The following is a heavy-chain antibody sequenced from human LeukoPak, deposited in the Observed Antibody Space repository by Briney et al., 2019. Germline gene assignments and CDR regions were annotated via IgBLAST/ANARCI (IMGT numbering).Heavy chain of an antibody. J-gene: IGHJ4*02. CDR2: ISSSSSYI. V-gene: IGHV3-21*01. CDR3: AKDSYGDHGGVLDY. D-gene: IGHD4-17*01. CDR1: GFTFSSYS. Sequence: PGGSLRLSCAASGFTFSSYSMNWVRQAPGKRLEWVSSISSSSSYIYYTDSVKGRFTISRDNAKNSLYLQMNSLRAEDTAVYYCAKDSYGDHGGVLDYWGQGTLVTVSS.